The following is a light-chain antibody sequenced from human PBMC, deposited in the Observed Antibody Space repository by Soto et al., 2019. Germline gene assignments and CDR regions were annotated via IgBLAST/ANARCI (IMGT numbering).Light chain of an antibody. V-gene: IGKV4-1*01. CDR1: QSVLYSSNNKNY. Sequence: DIMMTQSPDSLAVSLGERATINCESSQSVLYSSNNKNYLAWYQQKPGQPPKLLIYWASSRESGVPARFSGSGSGTDFTLTISSLQAEDVAVYYCQQYYSTPITFGHGTRLEIK. CDR3: QQYYSTPIT. CDR2: WAS. J-gene: IGKJ5*01.